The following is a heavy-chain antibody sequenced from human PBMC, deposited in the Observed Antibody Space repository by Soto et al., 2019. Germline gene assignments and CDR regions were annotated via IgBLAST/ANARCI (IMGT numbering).Heavy chain of an antibody. D-gene: IGHD4-17*01. J-gene: IGHJ4*02. V-gene: IGHV3-21*01. Sequence: GESLKISCAASGFTFSSYSMNWVRQAPGKGLEWVSSISSSSSYIYYADSVKGRFTISRDNAKNSLYLQMNSLRAEDTAVYYCAREGSVYGIIFDYWGQGTLVTVSS. CDR1: GFTFSSYS. CDR3: AREGSVYGIIFDY. CDR2: ISSSSSYI.